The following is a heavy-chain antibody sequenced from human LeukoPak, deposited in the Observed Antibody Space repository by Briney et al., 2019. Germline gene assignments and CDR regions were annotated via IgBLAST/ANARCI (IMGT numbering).Heavy chain of an antibody. D-gene: IGHD6-19*01. CDR2: INGDESRT. V-gene: IGHV3-74*03. J-gene: IGHJ5*02. CDR3: VRSVAVTFDP. Sequence: GGSLRLSCAASGFTFSNYWMHWVRHAPGKGRVWVSCINGDESRTKYADSVKGRFTISRDNARNTLFLQMNSLRAEDTAVYYCVRSVAVTFDPWGQGTLVTVSS. CDR1: GFTFSNYW.